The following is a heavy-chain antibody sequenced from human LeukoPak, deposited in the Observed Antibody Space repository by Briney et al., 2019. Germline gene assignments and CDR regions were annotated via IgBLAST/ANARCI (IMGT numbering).Heavy chain of an antibody. Sequence: ASVKVSCKTSGYTFTTYGISWVRQAPGQGPEWMGWISTNNGDTNYAQKFQGRVTLTADTSTSTTYMELRSLRSDDTAVYHCALIPYCTTATCYYFDYWGQGTLVTVSS. CDR1: GYTFTTYG. CDR3: ALIPYCTTATCYYFDY. D-gene: IGHD2-2*01. CDR2: ISTNNGDT. J-gene: IGHJ4*02. V-gene: IGHV1-18*01.